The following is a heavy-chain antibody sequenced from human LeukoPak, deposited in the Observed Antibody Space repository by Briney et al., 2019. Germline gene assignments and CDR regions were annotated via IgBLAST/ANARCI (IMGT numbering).Heavy chain of an antibody. CDR1: GGSISSGSYY. CDR2: IYTSGST. CDR3: ARTYYYGSGSRNWFDP. V-gene: IGHV4-61*02. D-gene: IGHD3-10*01. Sequence: PSQTLSLTCTVSGGSISSGSYYWSWIRQPAGKGLEWIGRIYTSGSTNYNPSLKSRVTISVDTSKNQFSLKLSSVTAADTAVYYCARTYYYGSGSRNWFDPWGQGTLVTVSS. J-gene: IGHJ5*02.